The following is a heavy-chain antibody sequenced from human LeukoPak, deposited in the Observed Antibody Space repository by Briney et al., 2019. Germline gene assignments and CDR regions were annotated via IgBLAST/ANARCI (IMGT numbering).Heavy chain of an antibody. J-gene: IGHJ5*02. D-gene: IGHD3-9*01. Sequence: SETLSLTCTVSGGSVGSSSYYWGWIRQPPGKGLEWIGSIYHSGSTYYNPSLKIRVTISVDTSKNQFSLKLSSVTAADTAVYYCARRLDEYYDILTGYYLTHWFDPWGQGTLVTVSS. CDR3: ARRLDEYYDILTGYYLTHWFDP. V-gene: IGHV4-39*01. CDR2: IYHSGST. CDR1: GGSVGSSSYY.